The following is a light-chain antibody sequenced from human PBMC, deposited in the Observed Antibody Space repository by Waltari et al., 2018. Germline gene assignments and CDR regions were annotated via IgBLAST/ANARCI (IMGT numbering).Light chain of an antibody. CDR2: AAS. V-gene: IGKV1-39*01. Sequence: DIQMTQSPSSLSASVGDRVTITCRASQSISSYLNWYQKKPGKAPKLLIYAASSLQSGVPSRVSGSGSGTDFTLTISSLQPEDFATYYCQQSYSTLTFGPGTKVDIK. CDR3: QQSYSTLT. J-gene: IGKJ3*01. CDR1: QSISSY.